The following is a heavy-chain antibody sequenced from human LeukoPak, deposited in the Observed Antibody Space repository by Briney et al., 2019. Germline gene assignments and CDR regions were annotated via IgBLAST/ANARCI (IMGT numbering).Heavy chain of an antibody. Sequence: PEGSLRLSCAASGFTFSSYWMSWVRQAPGKGLEWVAFIRYDGSNKYYADSVKGRFTISRDNSKNTLYLQMNSLRAEDTAVYYCAKDDDYYGSGRPTYWGRGTLVTVSS. CDR3: AKDDDYYGSGRPTY. D-gene: IGHD3-10*01. CDR1: GFTFSSYW. J-gene: IGHJ4*02. V-gene: IGHV3-30*02. CDR2: IRYDGSNK.